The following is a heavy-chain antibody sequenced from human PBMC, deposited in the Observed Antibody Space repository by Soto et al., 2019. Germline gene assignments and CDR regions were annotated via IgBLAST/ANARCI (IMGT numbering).Heavy chain of an antibody. CDR2: IYHSGST. D-gene: IGHD1-7*01. CDR3: ARTESGTFDY. Sequence: SETLSLTCAVSGGSISSGGYSWSWIRQPPGKGLEWIGYIYHSGSTYYNPSLKSRVTISVDRSKNQFSLKLSSVTAADTAVYYCARTESGTFDYWGQGTLVTVSS. CDR1: GGSISSGGYS. J-gene: IGHJ4*02. V-gene: IGHV4-30-2*01.